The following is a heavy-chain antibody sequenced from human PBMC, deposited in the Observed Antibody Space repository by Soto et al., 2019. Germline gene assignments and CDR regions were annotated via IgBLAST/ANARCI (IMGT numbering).Heavy chain of an antibody. CDR3: AKVQYYYDSGAFDI. Sequence: PGGSMRLSCAASGLTFSSYGMHWVRQAPGKGLEWVAVISYDGSNKYYADSVKGRFTISRDNSKNTLYLQMNSLRTEDTAVYYCAKVQYYYDSGAFDIWGQGTMVTVSS. J-gene: IGHJ3*02. V-gene: IGHV3-30*18. D-gene: IGHD3-22*01. CDR1: GLTFSSYG. CDR2: ISYDGSNK.